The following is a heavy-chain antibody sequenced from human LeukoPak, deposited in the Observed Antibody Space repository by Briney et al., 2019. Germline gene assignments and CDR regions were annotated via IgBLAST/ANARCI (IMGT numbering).Heavy chain of an antibody. CDR3: AKASMITFGGVIVPFDY. CDR1: GFTFSSYA. J-gene: IGHJ4*02. Sequence: GGSLRLSCAASGFTFSSYAMSWVRQAPGKGLEWVSAISGSGGSTYYADSVKGQFTISRDNSKNTLYLQMNSLRAEDTAVYYCAKASMITFGGVIVPFDYWGQGTLVTVSS. V-gene: IGHV3-23*01. D-gene: IGHD3-16*02. CDR2: ISGSGGST.